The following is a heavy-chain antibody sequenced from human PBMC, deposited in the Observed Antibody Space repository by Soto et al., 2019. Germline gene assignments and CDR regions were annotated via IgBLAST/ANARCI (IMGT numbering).Heavy chain of an antibody. J-gene: IGHJ5*02. CDR1: GFSLSTSGVG. V-gene: IGHV2-5*02. Sequence: QITLKESGPTLVKPTQTLTLTCTFSGFSLSTSGVGVGWIRQPPGKALECLALIYWDDDKRYSPSLKSRLTITKDISKNQVVLTMTNMDPVDTATYHCAYRLLYNRNWRTGWFDPWGQGTLVTVSS. D-gene: IGHD1-7*01. CDR2: IYWDDDK. CDR3: AYRLLYNRNWRTGWFDP.